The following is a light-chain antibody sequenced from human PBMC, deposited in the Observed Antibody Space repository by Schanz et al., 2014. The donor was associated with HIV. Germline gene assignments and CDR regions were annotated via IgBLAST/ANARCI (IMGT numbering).Light chain of an antibody. V-gene: IGLV1-40*01. CDR1: SSNIGAGYD. J-gene: IGLJ2*01. CDR2: GNN. Sequence: QSVLTQQPSVSGALGQRVTISCSGSSSNIGAGYDVHWYHHLPGSAPKLLISGNNNRPSGVPDRFSGSKSGTSASLAITGLQAEDEADYYCQSYDSGLSGILFGGGTKLTVL. CDR3: QSYDSGLSGIL.